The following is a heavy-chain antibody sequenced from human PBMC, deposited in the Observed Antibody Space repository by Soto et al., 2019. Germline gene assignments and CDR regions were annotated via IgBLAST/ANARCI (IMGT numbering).Heavy chain of an antibody. CDR1: GYTFTSYG. CDR3: ARDVRHPRHYYDSSGYYHYYGMDV. V-gene: IGHV1-69*13. CDR2: IIPIFGTA. Sequence: ASVKVSCKASGYTFTSYGISWVRQAPGQGLEWMGGIIPIFGTANYAQKFKGRVTITADESTSTAYMELSSLRSEDTAVYYCARDVRHPRHYYDSSGYYHYYGMDVWGQGTTVTVSS. J-gene: IGHJ6*02. D-gene: IGHD3-22*01.